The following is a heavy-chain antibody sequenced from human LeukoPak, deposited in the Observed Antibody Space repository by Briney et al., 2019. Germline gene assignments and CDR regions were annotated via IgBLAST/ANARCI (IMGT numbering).Heavy chain of an antibody. D-gene: IGHD3-10*01. CDR3: TLIQGWGSGSYYRDF. CDR1: GFTFSSYD. J-gene: IGHJ4*02. Sequence: GGSLRLSCAASGFTFSSYDMSWVRQAPGKGLEWVSVISGSGGTTYYADSVKGRFTISRDNSKNTLYLQMNSLRAEDTAVYYCTLIQGWGSGSYYRDFWGQGTLVTVSS. CDR2: ISGSGGTT. V-gene: IGHV3-23*01.